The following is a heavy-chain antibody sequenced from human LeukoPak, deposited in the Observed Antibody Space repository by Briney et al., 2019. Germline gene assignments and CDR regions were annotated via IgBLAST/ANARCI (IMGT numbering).Heavy chain of an antibody. CDR3: VRGSYYDYVWGSYRTGYFQH. CDR2: INHSGST. Sequence: SETLSLTCAVYGGSFSGYYWSWIRQPPGKGLERIGEINHSGSTNYNPSLKSRVTISVDTSKNQFSLKLSSVTAADTAVYYCVRGSYYDYVWGSYRTGYFQHWGQGTLVTVSS. CDR1: GGSFSGYY. J-gene: IGHJ1*01. V-gene: IGHV4-34*01. D-gene: IGHD3-16*02.